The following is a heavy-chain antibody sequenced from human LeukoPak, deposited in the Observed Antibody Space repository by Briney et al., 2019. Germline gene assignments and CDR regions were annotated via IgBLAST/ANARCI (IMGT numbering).Heavy chain of an antibody. CDR3: ARHGRPIGYCSSTSCLYFDY. CDR1: GYSISSGYY. CDR2: IYHSGST. J-gene: IGHJ4*02. Sequence: PSETLSLTCAVSGYSISSGYYWGWIRQPPGKGLEWIGNIYHSGSTYYNPSLKSRVTISVDTSKNQFSLKLSSVTAADTAVYYCARHGRPIGYCSSTSCLYFDYWGQGTLVTVSS. V-gene: IGHV4-38-2*01. D-gene: IGHD2-2*01.